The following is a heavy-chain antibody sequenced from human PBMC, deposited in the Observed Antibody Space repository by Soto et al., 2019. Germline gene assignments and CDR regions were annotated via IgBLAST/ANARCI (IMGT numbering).Heavy chain of an antibody. J-gene: IGHJ6*02. Sequence: GGSLRLSCAASGFTFSSYAMSWVRQAPGKGLEWVSAISGSGGSTYYADSVKGRFTISRDNSKNTLYLQMNSLRAEDTAVYYCAKAGGRYYYYGMDVWGQGTTVTVSS. CDR3: AKAGGRYYYYGMDV. V-gene: IGHV3-23*01. CDR2: ISGSGGST. D-gene: IGHD2-15*01. CDR1: GFTFSSYA.